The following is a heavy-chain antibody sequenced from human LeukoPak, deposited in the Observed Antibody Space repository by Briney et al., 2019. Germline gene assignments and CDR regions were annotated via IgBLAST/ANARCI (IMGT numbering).Heavy chain of an antibody. CDR1: GFSFNNYA. V-gene: IGHV3-23*01. J-gene: IGHJ4*02. CDR3: AAGGEGYFDY. D-gene: IGHD3-16*01. CDR2: ISGTGGTT. Sequence: PGGSLRLSCAASGFSFNNYAMSWVRQAPGKGLEWVSVISGTGGTTYYADSVKGRFTISRDNSKNTLYLQMNSLRAEDTAVYYCAAGGEGYFDYWGQGTLVTVSS.